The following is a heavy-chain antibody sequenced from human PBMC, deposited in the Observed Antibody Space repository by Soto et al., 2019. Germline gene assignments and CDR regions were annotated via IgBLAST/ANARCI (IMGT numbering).Heavy chain of an antibody. CDR3: ASAIVVVPAALFNWFDP. Sequence: SETLCLTCTVSGGSISSSSYYWSWLRKPPGKGLEWIGSIYYSGSTYYNPSLKSRVTIYVDTSKNQFSLKLSSVTAADTAVYYCASAIVVVPAALFNWFDPWGQGPLVTVSS. D-gene: IGHD2-2*01. J-gene: IGHJ5*02. V-gene: IGHV4-39*01. CDR2: IYYSGST. CDR1: GGSISSSSYY.